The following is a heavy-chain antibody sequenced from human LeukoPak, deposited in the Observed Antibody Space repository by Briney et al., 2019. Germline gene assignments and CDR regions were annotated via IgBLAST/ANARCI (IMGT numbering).Heavy chain of an antibody. CDR1: GSSISGGYY. Sequence: SETLSLTCSVSGSSISGGYYWGWIRPPPGKGLEWIGTIYHSGSTYYSPSLKSRVTMSIDTSKDHFSLNLNSVTAADTAIYYCAKVFVVVLAAAYNWFDPWGQGILGTVSS. V-gene: IGHV4-38-2*02. D-gene: IGHD2-2*01. CDR3: AKVFVVVLAAAYNWFDP. J-gene: IGHJ5*02. CDR2: IYHSGST.